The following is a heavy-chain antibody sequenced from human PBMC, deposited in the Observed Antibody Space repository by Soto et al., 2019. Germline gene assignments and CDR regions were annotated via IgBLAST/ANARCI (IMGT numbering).Heavy chain of an antibody. V-gene: IGHV3-30*18. Sequence: VQLVESGGGVVQPGRSLRLSCAATGFTFSDYAMHWVRQAPGKGLEWVAVVSHDGRNTHYADSVKGRFTISIDSSKNTVSLEMTSLRAEDTSVYYWAKGGRQWLVTSDFNYWGQGALVTFSS. CDR3: AKGGRQWLVTSDFNY. CDR2: VSHDGRNT. J-gene: IGHJ4*02. D-gene: IGHD6-19*01. CDR1: GFTFSDYA.